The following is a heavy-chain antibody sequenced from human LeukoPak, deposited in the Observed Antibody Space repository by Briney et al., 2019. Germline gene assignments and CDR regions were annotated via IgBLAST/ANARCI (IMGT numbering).Heavy chain of an antibody. Sequence: GGSLRLSCAASGFTFSSYGVHWVRQAPGKGLEWVAVMSFDGSHTYYADSVKGRFTISRDNSNNTLFLHLNSLRGEDTAVYYCTRNSGWYGLSWGQGTLVTVSS. CDR2: MSFDGSHT. D-gene: IGHD6-19*01. V-gene: IGHV3-30*03. CDR3: TRNSGWYGLS. J-gene: IGHJ1*01. CDR1: GFTFSSYG.